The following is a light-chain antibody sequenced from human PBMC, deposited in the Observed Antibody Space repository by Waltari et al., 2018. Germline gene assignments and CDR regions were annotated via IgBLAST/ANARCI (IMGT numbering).Light chain of an antibody. J-gene: IGLJ1*01. CDR2: AVS. Sequence: QSALTQPASVSGSPGQPITIPCTGTSSDVGNFNLVSRFQQHPGKVPKLIISAVSKRPSGVSNHFSGSKSGNTASLTISGLRAEDEADYYCCSYAGSRTYVFGTGTKVTVL. CDR1: SSDVGNFNL. V-gene: IGLV2-23*02. CDR3: CSYAGSRTYV.